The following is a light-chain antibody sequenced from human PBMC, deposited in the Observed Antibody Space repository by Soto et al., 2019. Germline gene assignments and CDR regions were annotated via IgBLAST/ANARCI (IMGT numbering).Light chain of an antibody. Sequence: DIVMTQSPLSLPVTPGEPASISCRSSQSLLHGTGYNYLDWYLQKPGQSPQLLIQLGSIRASVVPDRSSVTGPCSDFTLKISTVQAAHVGVYSCMQVLQTPFTFGPGTNVYI. J-gene: IGKJ3*01. V-gene: IGKV2-28*01. CDR1: QSLLHGTGYNY. CDR3: MQVLQTPFT. CDR2: LGS.